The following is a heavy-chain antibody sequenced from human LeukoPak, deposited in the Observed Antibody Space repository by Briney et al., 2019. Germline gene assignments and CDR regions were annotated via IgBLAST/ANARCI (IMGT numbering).Heavy chain of an antibody. CDR3: AREGGPTY. D-gene: IGHD6-25*01. CDR2: INHSGST. V-gene: IGHV4-34*01. J-gene: IGHJ4*02. CDR1: GGSFSGYY. Sequence: PSETLSLTCAVYGGSFSGYYWSWIRQPPGKGLEWIGEINHSGSTNYNPSLKSRVTISVDTSKNQFSLKLSSVTAADTAVYYCAREGGPTYWGQGTLVTVSS.